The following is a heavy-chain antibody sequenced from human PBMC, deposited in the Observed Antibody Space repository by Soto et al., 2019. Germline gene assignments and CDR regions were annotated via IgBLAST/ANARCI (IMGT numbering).Heavy chain of an antibody. CDR3: AREGY. CDR1: GFTFSNYW. CDR2: INKDGTEK. J-gene: IGHJ4*02. V-gene: IGHV3-7*05. Sequence: GGSLRLSCGGSGFTFSNYWMSWVRQAPGKGLAWVANINKDGTEKWYVDSVRGRFTISRDNAKNSLDLQMNSLRVEDTAVYYCAREGYWGQGTLVTVSS.